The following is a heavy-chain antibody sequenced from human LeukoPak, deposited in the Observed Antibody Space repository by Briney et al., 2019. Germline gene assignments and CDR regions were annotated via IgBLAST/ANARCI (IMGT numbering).Heavy chain of an antibody. CDR3: ARDFSGDGYNYAVDY. Sequence: SETLSLTCTVSGGSISSGSYYWSWIRHPAGKGLEWIGRIYTSGSTNYNPSLKSRVTISVDTSKNQFSLKLSTVTAADTAVYYCARDFSGDGYNYAVDYWGQGTLVTVSS. V-gene: IGHV4-61*02. CDR1: GGSISSGSYY. D-gene: IGHD5-24*01. J-gene: IGHJ4*02. CDR2: IYTSGST.